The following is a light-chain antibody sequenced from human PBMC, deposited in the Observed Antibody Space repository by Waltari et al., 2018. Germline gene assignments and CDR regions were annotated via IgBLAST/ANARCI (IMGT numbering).Light chain of an antibody. CDR2: GAS. J-gene: IGKJ2*01. CDR3: QQYDNWPYT. Sequence: EIVMTQSPATLSVSPGESATLSCRASRSVSSTLVWYQQKPGQAPRLLINGASTRATGIPARFSGSGSGTEFTLTISSLQSEDFAVYYCQQYDNWPYTFGQGTKLEIK. V-gene: IGKV3D-15*01. CDR1: RSVSST.